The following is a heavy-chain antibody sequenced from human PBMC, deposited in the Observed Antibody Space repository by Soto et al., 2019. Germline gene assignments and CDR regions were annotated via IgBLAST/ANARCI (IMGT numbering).Heavy chain of an antibody. CDR2: VNPSGGST. J-gene: IGHJ1*01. V-gene: IGHV1-46*01. D-gene: IGHD2-15*01. CDR1: GYILTAYS. CDR3: AREENCSDGICYSEYFQR. Sequence: ASVKVSCKASGYILTAYSMHWVRQAPGQGLEWMGVVNPSGGSTNYAQKFQGRITMTRDTSTSTVYMDLSSLTSEDTAVYYCAREENCSDGICYSEYFQRWGQGTLVTVSS.